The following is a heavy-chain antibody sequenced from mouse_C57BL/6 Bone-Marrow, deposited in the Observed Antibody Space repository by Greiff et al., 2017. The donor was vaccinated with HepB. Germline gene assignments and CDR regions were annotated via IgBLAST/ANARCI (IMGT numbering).Heavy chain of an antibody. Sequence: VQLQQPGAELVKPGASVKMSCKASGYTFTSYWITWVKQRPGQGLEWIGDIYPGSGSTNYNEKFKSKATLTVDTSSSTAYMQLSSLTSEDSAVYFCARGKTCYGSSPAWFAYWGQGTLVTVSA. CDR1: GYTFTSYW. CDR3: ARGKTCYGSSPAWFAY. J-gene: IGHJ3*01. D-gene: IGHD1-1*01. CDR2: IYPGSGST. V-gene: IGHV1-55*01.